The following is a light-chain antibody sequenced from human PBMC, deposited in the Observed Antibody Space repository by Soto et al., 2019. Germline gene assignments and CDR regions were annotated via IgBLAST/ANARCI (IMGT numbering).Light chain of an antibody. V-gene: IGLV2-14*03. CDR1: SSDVGGYNY. CDR2: DVS. Sequence: QSALTQPASVSGSPGQSITISCTGTSSDVGGYNYVSWYQHHPGKAPKLMIFDVSNRPSGVSNLFSGSKSGNTASLTISGLQAEDEADYYSSSYTASSTYVFGTGTKLTVL. CDR3: SSYTASSTYV. J-gene: IGLJ1*01.